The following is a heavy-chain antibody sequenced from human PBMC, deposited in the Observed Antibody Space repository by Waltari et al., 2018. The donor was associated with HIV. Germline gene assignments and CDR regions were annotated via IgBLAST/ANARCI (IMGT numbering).Heavy chain of an antibody. D-gene: IGHD6-13*01. Sequence: EVHLVESGGGLIQPGGSLRLSCAASGFLVSDFDVHWVRQPTGKGREWVSGILPAGNTVDVNSVRGRFTMSRERAKNSFHLQMNRLRAEDSAVYYCARGWDYWGRGTLVTVSS. CDR2: ILPAGNT. CDR1: GFLVSDFD. V-gene: IGHV3-13*01. CDR3: ARGWDY. J-gene: IGHJ4*02.